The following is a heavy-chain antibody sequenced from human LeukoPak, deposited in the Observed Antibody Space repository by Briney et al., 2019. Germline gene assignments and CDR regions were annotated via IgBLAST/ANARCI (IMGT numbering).Heavy chain of an antibody. J-gene: IGHJ6*02. V-gene: IGHV4-59*08. CDR1: GGSISSYY. CDR3: ASTEIVGATIRDSYYYGMDV. D-gene: IGHD1-26*01. CDR2: IYYSGST. Sequence: SETLSLTCTVSGGSISSYYWSWIRQPPGKGLEWIGYIYYSGSTNYNPSLKSRVTISVDTSKNQFSLKLSSETAADTAVYYCASTEIVGATIRDSYYYGMDVWGQGTTVTVSS.